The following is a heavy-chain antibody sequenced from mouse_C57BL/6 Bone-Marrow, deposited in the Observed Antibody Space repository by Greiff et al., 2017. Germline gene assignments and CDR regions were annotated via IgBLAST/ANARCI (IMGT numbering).Heavy chain of an antibody. V-gene: IGHV7-1*01. Sequence: EVQRVESGGGLVQSGRSLRLSCATSGFTFSDFYMEWVRQAPGKGLEWIAASRNKANDYTTEYSASVKGRFIVSRDTSQSILYLQMNALRAEDTAIYYCARGPGRFWYFDVWGKGTTVTVSS. CDR3: ARGPGRFWYFDV. CDR2: SRNKANDYTT. J-gene: IGHJ1*03. CDR1: GFTFSDFY.